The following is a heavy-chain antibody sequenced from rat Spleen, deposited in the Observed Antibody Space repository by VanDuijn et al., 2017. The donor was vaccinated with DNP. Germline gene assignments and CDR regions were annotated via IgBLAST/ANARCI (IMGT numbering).Heavy chain of an antibody. CDR1: GFSLTSYT. CDR3: TRVLYNGYQRHYWSFDF. Sequence: QVQLKESGPGLVQPSQTLSLTCTVSGFSLTSYTVSWVRQPPGKGLEWIAAMSSGGSTYYNSALKSRLSISRDTSKSQAFLQMNSLQTEDTAIYFCTRVLYNGYQRHYWSFDFWGPGTMVTVSS. CDR2: MSSGGST. V-gene: IGHV2-6*01. J-gene: IGHJ1*01. D-gene: IGHD1-6*01.